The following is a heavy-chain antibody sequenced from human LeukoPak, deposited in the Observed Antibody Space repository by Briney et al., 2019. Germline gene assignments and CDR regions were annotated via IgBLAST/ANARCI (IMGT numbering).Heavy chain of an antibody. V-gene: IGHV1-3*01. D-gene: IGHD1-26*01. J-gene: IGHJ4*02. CDR3: ATDSGSYSGLFDY. Sequence: ASVKVSCKASGYTFTSYAMHWVRQAPGQRLEWMGWINAGNGNTKYSQKFQGRVTITRDTSASTAYMGLSSLRSEDTAVYYCATDSGSYSGLFDYWGQGTLVTVSS. CDR2: INAGNGNT. CDR1: GYTFTSYA.